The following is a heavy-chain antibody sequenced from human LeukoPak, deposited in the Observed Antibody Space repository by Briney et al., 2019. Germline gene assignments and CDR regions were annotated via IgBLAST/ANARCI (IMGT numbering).Heavy chain of an antibody. CDR3: ARDGYSRVI. Sequence: GGSLRLSCAASGFTFSSYEMNWVRQAPGKGLEWVSYISSNGSTIYYADAVKGRITISRDNAKNSLHLEINLLTGEHTAVYYCARDGYSRVIGGEGTMVTVPS. J-gene: IGHJ3*02. CDR1: GFTFSSYE. V-gene: IGHV3-48*03. D-gene: IGHD2-15*01. CDR2: ISSNGSTI.